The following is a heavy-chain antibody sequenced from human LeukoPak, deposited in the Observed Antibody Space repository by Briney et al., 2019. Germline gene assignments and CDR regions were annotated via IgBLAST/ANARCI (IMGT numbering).Heavy chain of an antibody. CDR3: AKESSSSWAHFDY. D-gene: IGHD6-13*01. CDR1: GLTFDDYA. V-gene: IGHV3-43*02. CDR2: ISGVGGST. J-gene: IGHJ4*02. Sequence: GGSLRLSCAASGLTFDDYAMHWVRQTPGKGLEWVSLISGVGGSTYYADSVKGRFTISRDNSKNSLYLQMNSLRTEDTALYYCAKESSSSWAHFDYWGQGTLVTVSS.